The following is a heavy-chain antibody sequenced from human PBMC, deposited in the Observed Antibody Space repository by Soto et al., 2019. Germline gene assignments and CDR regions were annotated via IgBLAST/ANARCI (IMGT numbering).Heavy chain of an antibody. Sequence: PSETLSLTCTVSGDSVTSVSDYWSWIRQPPGKGLEWIGYLYYSGSADYNPSLGSRVTISIDTSKNQSSLKLTSVTAADTAVYYCARGVGFGYYYYHMDLGGQGTTVTVSS. V-gene: IGHV4-61*01. CDR1: GDSVTSVSDY. J-gene: IGHJ6*02. CDR2: LYYSGSA. D-gene: IGHD3-10*01. CDR3: ARGVGFGYYYYHMDL.